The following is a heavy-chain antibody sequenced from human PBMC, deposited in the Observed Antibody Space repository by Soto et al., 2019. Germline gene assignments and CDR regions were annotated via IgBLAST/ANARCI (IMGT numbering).Heavy chain of an antibody. CDR3: ARDSNRRPGGYYLGYFDY. J-gene: IGHJ4*02. Sequence: QVQLVQSGAEVKKPGSSVKVSCKASGGTFSSYAISWVRQAPGQGLEWMGGIIPIFGTANYAQKFQGRVTITADESTSTAYMELSSLRSEDTAVYYCARDSNRRPGGYYLGYFDYWGQGTLVTVSS. CDR1: GGTFSSYA. V-gene: IGHV1-69*01. D-gene: IGHD3-22*01. CDR2: IIPIFGTA.